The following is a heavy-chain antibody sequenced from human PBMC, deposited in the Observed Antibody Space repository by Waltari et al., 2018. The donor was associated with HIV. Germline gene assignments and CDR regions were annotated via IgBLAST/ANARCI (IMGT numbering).Heavy chain of an antibody. CDR1: GYTFTDHF. CDR3: ARVISSWYGDY. V-gene: IGHV1-2*02. CDR2: INPNSGVT. D-gene: IGHD6-13*01. Sequence: QVQLVQSGAEVKKPGASVKVSCKASGYTFTDHFIHWVRQAPGQGLEWMGWINPNSGVTDYAQKFQGRVTMTRDTSIRTAYMELSRLRSDDTALYYCARVISSWYGDYWGQGSLVTVSS. J-gene: IGHJ4*02.